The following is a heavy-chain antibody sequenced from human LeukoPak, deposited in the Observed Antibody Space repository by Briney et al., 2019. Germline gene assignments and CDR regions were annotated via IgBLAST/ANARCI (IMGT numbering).Heavy chain of an antibody. CDR1: GFTVSDFY. J-gene: IGHJ4*02. CDR2: ISNRGTTT. V-gene: IGHV3-11*01. CDR3: AKGIYYYDSSGSY. Sequence: PGGSLRLSCAASGFTVSDFYMNWIRQAPGKGLEWLTYISNRGTTTSYADSVKGRFTVSRDNANNSLSLQMNSLRAEDTAVYYCAKGIYYYDSSGSYWGQGTLVTVSS. D-gene: IGHD3-22*01.